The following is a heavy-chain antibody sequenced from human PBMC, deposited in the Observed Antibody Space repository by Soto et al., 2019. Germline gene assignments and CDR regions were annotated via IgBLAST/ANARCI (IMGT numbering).Heavy chain of an antibody. CDR3: ARVFSSGSGWMYYFDF. CDR2: IYYTGET. Sequence: QVELQESGPRLVKSSGTLSLTCEVSSGSISTGNWWSWVRQPPGKGLEWIGEIYYTGETNYNPSLKSRLTKKIAKSRDQFSRSLTSATAADTAVYYCARVFSSGSGWMYYFDFWGQGILVSVSS. CDR1: SGSISTGNW. J-gene: IGHJ4*02. D-gene: IGHD6-25*01. V-gene: IGHV4-4*02.